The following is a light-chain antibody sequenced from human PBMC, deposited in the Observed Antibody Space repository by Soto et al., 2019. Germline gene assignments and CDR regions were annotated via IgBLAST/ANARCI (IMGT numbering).Light chain of an antibody. Sequence: SYELTQPPSVSVSPGQTASITCSGDKLGDKYACWYQQKPGQSPVLVIYQDSKRPSGIPERFSGSNSGNTATLTISGTQAMDEADYYCQAWDSSTLLYVFGTGTKLTVL. CDR3: QAWDSSTLLYV. CDR1: KLGDKY. V-gene: IGLV3-1*01. CDR2: QDS. J-gene: IGLJ1*01.